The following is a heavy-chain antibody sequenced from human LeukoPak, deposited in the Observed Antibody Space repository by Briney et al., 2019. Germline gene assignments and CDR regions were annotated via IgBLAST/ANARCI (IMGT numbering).Heavy chain of an antibody. V-gene: IGHV3-21*04. Sequence: GGSLRLSCAASGFTFSSYSMNWVRQAPGKGLEWVSSISSSTNNINYADSVKGRFTISRDNSKNTLYLQMNNLRAEDTAVYYCAKEATGGPYNWLDPWGQGTLVTVSS. CDR1: GFTFSSYS. J-gene: IGHJ5*02. CDR3: AKEATGGPYNWLDP. CDR2: ISSSTNNI. D-gene: IGHD2-15*01.